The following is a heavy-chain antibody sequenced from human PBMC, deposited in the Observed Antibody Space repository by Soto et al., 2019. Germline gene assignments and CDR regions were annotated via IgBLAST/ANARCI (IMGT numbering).Heavy chain of an antibody. CDR2: ISGSGGNT. Sequence: GGSLRLSCAASGFSFGSYGMNWVRQPPGKGLEWVSGISGSGGNTYYAGSVKGRFTISRDNSKNTLYLQMNSLRAEDTAVYFCAKEGASQDIVTRNFDYSGPGTLATV. CDR3: AKEGASQDIVTRNFDY. D-gene: IGHD2-15*01. J-gene: IGHJ4*02. V-gene: IGHV3-23*01. CDR1: GFSFGSYG.